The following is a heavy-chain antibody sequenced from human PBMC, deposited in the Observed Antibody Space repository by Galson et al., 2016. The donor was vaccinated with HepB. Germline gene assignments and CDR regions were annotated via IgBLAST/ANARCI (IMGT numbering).Heavy chain of an antibody. CDR3: ARFESGYDKRPFDY. V-gene: IGHV4-34*01. D-gene: IGHD5-12*01. J-gene: IGHJ4*02. Sequence: ETLSLTCAVYGESFSDYYWSWIRQPPGKGLEWIGEINHSGSANYNPSLKSRLTISIDTSKIQFSLKLSSVTAADTAVYYCARFESGYDKRPFDYWGQGTLVTVSS. CDR1: GESFSDYY. CDR2: INHSGSA.